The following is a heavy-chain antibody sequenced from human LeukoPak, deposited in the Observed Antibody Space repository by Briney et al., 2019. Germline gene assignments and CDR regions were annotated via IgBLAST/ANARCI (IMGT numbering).Heavy chain of an antibody. J-gene: IGHJ4*02. D-gene: IGHD1-1*01. V-gene: IGHV3-15*01. Sequence: GGSLRLSCAASGFTFSNAWMSWVRRAPGKGLEWVGRIKSKTDGRTTDYAAPVKGRFTISRDDSKNTLYLQMNSLKTEDTAVYYCTTGAWFSGTVFDYWGQGTLVTVSS. CDR1: GFTFSNAW. CDR3: TTGAWFSGTVFDY. CDR2: IKSKTDGRTT.